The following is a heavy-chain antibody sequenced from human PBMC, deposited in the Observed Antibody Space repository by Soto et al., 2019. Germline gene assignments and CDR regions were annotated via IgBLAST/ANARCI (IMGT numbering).Heavy chain of an antibody. V-gene: IGHV1-18*01. CDR1: GYTFTNFG. CDR2: ISAYNGNT. J-gene: IGHJ5*02. D-gene: IGHD6-19*01. CDR3: AGDQTGYSSGWYVL. Sequence: QVQLVQSGAEVKKPGASVKVSCKASGYTFTNFGISWVRQAPGQGLEWMGWISAYNGNTNYAQKLQGRVTMTTDTHKSRGYKELRGLRSEDTAVYCCAGDQTGYSSGWYVLWGQGTLVPVSS.